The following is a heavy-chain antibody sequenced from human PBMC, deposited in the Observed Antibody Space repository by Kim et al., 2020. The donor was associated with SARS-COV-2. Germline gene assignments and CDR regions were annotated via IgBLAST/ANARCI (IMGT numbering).Heavy chain of an antibody. D-gene: IGHD2-15*01. CDR3: ARGLPSGGFDY. J-gene: IGHJ4*02. CDR1: GGSFSGYY. V-gene: IGHV4-34*01. Sequence: SETLSLTCAVYGGSFSGYYWSWIRQPPGKGLEWIGEINHSGSTNYNPSLKSRVTISVDTSKNQFSLKLSSVTAADTAVYYCARGLPSGGFDYWGQGTLVT. CDR2: INHSGST.